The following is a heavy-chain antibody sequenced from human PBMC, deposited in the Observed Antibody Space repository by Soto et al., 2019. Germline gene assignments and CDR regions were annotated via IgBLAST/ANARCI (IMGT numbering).Heavy chain of an antibody. Sequence: ASVKVSCKASGYSFTDYHIHWVRQAPGQGLEWLGRINPKSGGTSTAQKFQGWVTMTTDTSISTASVELTRLTSDDTAIYYCARGDSTDCSNGVCSFFYNHDMDVWGQGTTVTVYS. V-gene: IGHV1-2*04. CDR2: INPKSGGT. CDR3: ARGDSTDCSNGVCSFFYNHDMDV. J-gene: IGHJ6*02. D-gene: IGHD2-8*01. CDR1: GYSFTDYH.